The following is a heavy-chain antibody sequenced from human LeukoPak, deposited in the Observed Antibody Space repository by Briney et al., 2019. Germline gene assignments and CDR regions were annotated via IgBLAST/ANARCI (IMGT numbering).Heavy chain of an antibody. CDR2: INTNTGNP. CDR3: ARLGLPFFYYYMDV. Sequence: GASVKVSCKASGYTFSSYAMNWVRQAPGQGLEWMGWINTNTGNPTYAQGFIGRFVFSLDTSVSTAYLQISSLKAEDPAVYYCARLGLPFFYYYMDVWGKGTTVTVSS. J-gene: IGHJ6*03. D-gene: IGHD2/OR15-2a*01. CDR1: GYTFSSYA. V-gene: IGHV7-4-1*02.